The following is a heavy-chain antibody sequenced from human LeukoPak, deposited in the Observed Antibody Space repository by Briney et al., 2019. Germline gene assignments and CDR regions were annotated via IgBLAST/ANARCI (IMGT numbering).Heavy chain of an antibody. Sequence: GGSLRLSCAASGFTFSNYNMNWVRQAPGKGLEWVSYISSSSTIYYADSVKGRFTISRDNAKNSLYLQMNSLRDEDTAVYYCARDLNLPWGQGTLVTVSS. CDR3: ARDLNLP. CDR2: ISSSSTI. V-gene: IGHV3-48*02. J-gene: IGHJ5*02. CDR1: GFTFSNYN.